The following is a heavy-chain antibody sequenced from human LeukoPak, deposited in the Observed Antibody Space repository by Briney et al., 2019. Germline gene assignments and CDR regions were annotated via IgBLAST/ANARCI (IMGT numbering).Heavy chain of an antibody. J-gene: IGHJ4*02. CDR1: GFTFSSYR. V-gene: IGHV3-30*02. CDR2: IRYDGSNK. Sequence: GGSLRLSCAASGFTFSSYRMHWVRQAPGKGLEWVAFIRYDGSNKYYADSLKGRFTVSRDNSKNTLYLQMNSLRAEDTAVYYCAKESESYDSSGSTFDYWGQGTLVTVSS. CDR3: AKESESYDSSGSTFDY. D-gene: IGHD3-22*01.